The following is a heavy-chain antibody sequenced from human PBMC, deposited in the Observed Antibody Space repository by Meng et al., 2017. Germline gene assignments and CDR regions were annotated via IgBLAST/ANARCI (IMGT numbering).Heavy chain of an antibody. D-gene: IGHD5-18*01. V-gene: IGHV1-46*01. CDR1: GYTFTSYY. CDR2: INPSGGST. CDR3: GRELGIQLWFTSKIAADY. Sequence: ASVKVSCKASGYTFTSYYMHWVRQAAGQGREWMGIINPSGGSTSYAQKFQGRVTMTRDTSTSTVYMELSSLRSEDTAVYYCGRELGIQLWFTSKIAADYWGQGTLVTVSS. J-gene: IGHJ4*02.